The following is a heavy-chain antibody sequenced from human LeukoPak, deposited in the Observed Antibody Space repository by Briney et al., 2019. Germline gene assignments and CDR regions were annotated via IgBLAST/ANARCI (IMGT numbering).Heavy chain of an antibody. V-gene: IGHV4-34*01. Sequence: PSETLSFTCAVYGVTFSGYYWSWLRQPPGKGLEWIGEINHSGSTNYNPSLKSRVTISVDTSKNQFSLKLSSVTAADTAVYYCARNKRGFDYWGQGTLVTVSS. CDR1: GVTFSGYY. J-gene: IGHJ4*02. CDR3: ARNKRGFDY. CDR2: INHSGST. D-gene: IGHD3-10*01.